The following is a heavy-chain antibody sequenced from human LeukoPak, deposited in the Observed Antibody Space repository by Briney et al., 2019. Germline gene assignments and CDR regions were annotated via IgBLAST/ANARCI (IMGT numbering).Heavy chain of an antibody. Sequence: SETLSLTCTVSGGSISSSSYYWGWIRQPPGKGLEWIGSIYYSGSTYYNPSLKSRVTISVDTSKNQFSLKLSSVTAADTAVYYCARQYSGSYLYWGQGTLVTVSS. V-gene: IGHV4-39*01. CDR1: GGSISSSSYY. J-gene: IGHJ4*02. CDR2: IYYSGST. D-gene: IGHD1-26*01. CDR3: ARQYSGSYLY.